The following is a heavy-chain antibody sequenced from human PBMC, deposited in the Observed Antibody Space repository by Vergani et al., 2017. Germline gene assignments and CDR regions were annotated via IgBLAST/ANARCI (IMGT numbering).Heavy chain of an antibody. CDR2: VSGSSATP. CDR3: TKGSRGYRGCCFDY. Sequence: EVQLLESGGGLVQPGGSLRLSCEASGFSFHGYAMSWVRQAPGKGLEWVSSVSGSSATPYYADSVKGRFNISRDNSKNTLHLQMNSLRADDTAVYYCTKGSRGYRGCCFDYLGQGTLATGSS. J-gene: IGHJ4*02. V-gene: IGHV3-23*01. CDR1: GFSFHGYA. D-gene: IGHD5-12*01.